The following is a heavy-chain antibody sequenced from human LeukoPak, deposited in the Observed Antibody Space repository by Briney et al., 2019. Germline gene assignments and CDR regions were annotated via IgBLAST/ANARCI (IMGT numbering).Heavy chain of an antibody. CDR3: VRGFGSYFYFQH. CDR2: FSAYNGDT. CDR1: GDTFTSHG. J-gene: IGHJ1*01. Sequence: ASVRVSCKASGDTFTSHGFSWARQAPGQGLEWVGWFSAYNGDTRYAQKLQGRVTVTTDTSTSTTYMELRGLTSDDTAVYYCVRGFGSYFYFQHWGQGTLVTVSS. D-gene: IGHD1-26*01. V-gene: IGHV1-18*01.